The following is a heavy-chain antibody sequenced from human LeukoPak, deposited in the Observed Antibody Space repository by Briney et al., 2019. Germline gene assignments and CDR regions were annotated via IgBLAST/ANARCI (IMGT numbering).Heavy chain of an antibody. CDR3: AREVYLGIAGFDY. V-gene: IGHV4-4*08. J-gene: IGHJ4*02. Sequence: SETLSLACSVSGGSISSYYWSWIRQPPGKGLEWIGRIYTSGSTNYNPSLKSRVTISVDTSKNQFSLKLSSVTAADTAVYYCAREVYLGIAGFDYWGQGTLVTVSS. CDR1: GGSISSYY. CDR2: IYTSGST. D-gene: IGHD6-13*01.